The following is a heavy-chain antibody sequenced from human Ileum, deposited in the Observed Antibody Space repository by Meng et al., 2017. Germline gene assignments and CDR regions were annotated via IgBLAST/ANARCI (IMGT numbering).Heavy chain of an antibody. CDR2: IKYDGTST. Sequence: LVEAGGGLVERGGSLRLACVVSGLTFSNYWMHWVRQVPGKGLVWVSRIKYDGTSTYYADSVGGRFTISRDNAKNPLYLQMNSLRAEDTAVYYCAISDWFDPWGQGTLVTVSS. J-gene: IGHJ5*02. CDR3: AISDWFDP. D-gene: IGHD3-16*02. CDR1: GLTFSNYW. V-gene: IGHV3-74*01.